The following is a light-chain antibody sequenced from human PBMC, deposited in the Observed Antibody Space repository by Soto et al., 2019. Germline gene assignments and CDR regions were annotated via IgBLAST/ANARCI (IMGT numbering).Light chain of an antibody. CDR1: QRLSSKY. CDR2: GAS. Sequence: TVLTQSPGTLSLSPGDRAALSGRASQRLSSKYLAWYQQIPGQPPRLLIYGASTRATGIPDRFSGSGSGTDFTLTVSTLEPEDFAVYYCQYYGGTQYTFGQGTKVEI. J-gene: IGKJ2*01. CDR3: QYYGGTQYT. V-gene: IGKV3-20*01.